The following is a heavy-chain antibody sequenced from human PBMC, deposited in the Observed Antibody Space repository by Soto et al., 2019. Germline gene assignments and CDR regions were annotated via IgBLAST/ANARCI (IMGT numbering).Heavy chain of an antibody. V-gene: IGHV3-48*02. CDR3: ARDSDFAFDY. D-gene: IGHD2-21*02. Sequence: PGGSLRLSCAASGFTFNFYSMNWVRQAPGKGLEWISYMSSSSSTIYYADSVKGRFTVSRDNAKNSLSLQMNSLRDDDTAVYYCARDSDFAFDYWGQGTLVTVSS. J-gene: IGHJ4*02. CDR2: MSSSSSTI. CDR1: GFTFNFYS.